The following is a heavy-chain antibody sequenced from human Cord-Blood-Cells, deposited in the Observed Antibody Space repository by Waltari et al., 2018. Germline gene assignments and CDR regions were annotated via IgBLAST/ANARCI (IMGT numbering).Heavy chain of an antibody. V-gene: IGHV4-34*01. CDR3: ARLGYCTNGVCPRPDAFDI. CDR2: INYSGST. CDR1: GGSFSGYY. J-gene: IGHJ3*02. D-gene: IGHD2-8*01. Sequence: QVQLQQWGAGLLKPSETLSLTCAVYGGSFSGYYWSWIRQPPGTGLEWIGEINYSGSTNYNPSLKSRVTISVDTSKNQFSLKLSSVTAADTDVYYCARLGYCTNGVCPRPDAFDIWGQGTMVTVSS.